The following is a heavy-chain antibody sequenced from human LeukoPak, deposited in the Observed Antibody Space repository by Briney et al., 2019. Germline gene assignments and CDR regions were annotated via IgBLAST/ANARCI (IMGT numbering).Heavy chain of an antibody. D-gene: IGHD2-15*01. CDR1: GFTFGLYS. CDR2: IDSNSNFM. J-gene: IGHJ3*02. CDR3: ARDSNPYCSGGSCTAFDI. Sequence: GGSLRLSCAASGFTFGLYSMTWVRQAPGKGLEWVSLIDSNSNFMNYADSVKGRFTISRDNAKKSLYLQMNSLRAEDTAVYYCARDSNPYCSGGSCTAFDIWGQGTMVTVSS. V-gene: IGHV3-21*01.